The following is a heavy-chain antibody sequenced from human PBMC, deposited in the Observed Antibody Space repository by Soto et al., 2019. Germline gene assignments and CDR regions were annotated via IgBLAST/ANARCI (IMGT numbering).Heavy chain of an antibody. J-gene: IGHJ4*02. D-gene: IGHD6-13*01. CDR2: ISATGTTT. V-gene: IGHV3-23*01. Sequence: EVQLMESGGGLVQPGGSLRLSCAASEFSFSSYALNWVRQAPGKGLEWVSAISATGTTTYYADSVKGRFTISRDNSKRTLFRQMDSLGPEDTAVYYCATYSSPFDYWGQGTLVTVSS. CDR1: EFSFSSYA. CDR3: ATYSSPFDY.